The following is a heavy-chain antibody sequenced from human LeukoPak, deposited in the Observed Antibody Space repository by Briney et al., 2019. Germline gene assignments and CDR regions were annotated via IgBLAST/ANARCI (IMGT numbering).Heavy chain of an antibody. D-gene: IGHD3-10*01. V-gene: IGHV4-4*07. CDR1: GGSISSYY. CDR3: AREGAEVRGVLVKYYFDY. J-gene: IGHJ4*02. Sequence: SSETLSLTCTVSGGSISSYYWSWIRQPAAKGLEWIGRIYTSGSTNYNPSLKSRVTMSVDTSKNQFSLKLTSVTAADTAVYYCAREGAEVRGVLVKYYFDYWGQGALVTVSS. CDR2: IYTSGST.